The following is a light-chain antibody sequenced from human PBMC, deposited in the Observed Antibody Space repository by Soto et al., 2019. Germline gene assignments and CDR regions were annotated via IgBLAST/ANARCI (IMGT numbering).Light chain of an antibody. CDR2: DVI. CDR3: SSYTRGRTVV. J-gene: IGLJ2*01. CDR1: SDDVGAYSY. V-gene: IGLV2-14*01. Sequence: QSGLTQPASVSGSPGQSITISCTGTSDDVGAYSYVSWYQQVPGKAPKLIIYDVINRPSGVSHRFSGSKSGSTASLTISGLQAEDEADYYCSSYTRGRTVVFGGGTKLTVL.